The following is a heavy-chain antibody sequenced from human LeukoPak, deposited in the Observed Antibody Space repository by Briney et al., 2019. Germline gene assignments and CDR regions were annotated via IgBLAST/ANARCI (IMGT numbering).Heavy chain of an antibody. D-gene: IGHD4-17*01. V-gene: IGHV4-38-2*02. CDR2: IYHSGST. CDR3: AKDYRDHYYYYHMDV. Sequence: PSETLSLTCTVSGYSISSGYYWGWIRQPPGKGLEWIGSIYHSGSTYYNPSLKSRVTISVDTSKNQFSLKLSSVTAADTAVYYCAKDYRDHYYYYHMDVWGKGTTVTVSS. CDR1: GYSISSGYY. J-gene: IGHJ6*03.